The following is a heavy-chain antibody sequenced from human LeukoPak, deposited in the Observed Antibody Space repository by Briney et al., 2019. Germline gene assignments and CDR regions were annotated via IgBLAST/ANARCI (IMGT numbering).Heavy chain of an antibody. D-gene: IGHD4-23*01. CDR1: GFTVSSNY. CDR3: AKSVAASYYYMDV. Sequence: GGSLRLSCAASGFTVSSNYMSWVRQAPGKGLEWVSAIVGSGGNTYNADSVKGRFTISRDNSKNTLYLQMNSLRSDDSAVYYCAKSVAASYYYMDVWGKGTTVTVSS. J-gene: IGHJ6*03. CDR2: IVGSGGNT. V-gene: IGHV3-23*01.